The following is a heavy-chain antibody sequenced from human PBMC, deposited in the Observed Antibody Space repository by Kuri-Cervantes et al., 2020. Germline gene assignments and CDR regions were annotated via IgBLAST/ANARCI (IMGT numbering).Heavy chain of an antibody. V-gene: IGHV3-9*01. D-gene: IGHD5-24*01. CDR3: AKGLGDGYNWDAFDI. J-gene: IGHJ3*02. Sequence: SLKISCAASGFTFDDYAMHWVRQTPGKGLEWVSGISWNSGSIGYADSVKGRFTISRDNAKNSLYLQMNSLRAEDTAVYYCAKGLGDGYNWDAFDIWGQGTMVTVSS. CDR2: ISWNSGSI. CDR1: GFTFDDYA.